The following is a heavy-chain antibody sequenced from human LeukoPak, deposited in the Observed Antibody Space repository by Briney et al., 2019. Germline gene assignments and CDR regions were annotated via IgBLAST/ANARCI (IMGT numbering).Heavy chain of an antibody. CDR2: IYHSAST. V-gene: IGHV4-30-2*01. D-gene: IGHD2-2*01. CDR3: ARGRSSTSQEMDV. J-gene: IGHJ6*04. Sequence: PSETLSLTCAVSGGSISSGGYYWSWIRQPPGKGLEWIGYIYHSASTYYNPSLKSRLTISVDRSKNQFSLKLNSVTAADTALYYCARGRSSTSQEMDVWGKGTTVTVSS. CDR1: GGSISSGGYY.